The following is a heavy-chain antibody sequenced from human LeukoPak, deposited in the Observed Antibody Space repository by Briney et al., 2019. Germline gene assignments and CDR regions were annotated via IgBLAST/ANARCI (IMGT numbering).Heavy chain of an antibody. J-gene: IGHJ5*02. CDR3: ASSYYYDSSGYYNWFDP. CDR1: GYTFTSYG. V-gene: IGHV1-69*13. Sequence: VASVKVSCKASGYTFTSYGISWVRQAPGQGLEWMGGIIPIFGTANYAQKFQGRVTITADESTSTAYMELSSLRSEDTAVYYCASSYYYDSSGYYNWFDPWGQGTLVTVSS. D-gene: IGHD3-22*01. CDR2: IIPIFGTA.